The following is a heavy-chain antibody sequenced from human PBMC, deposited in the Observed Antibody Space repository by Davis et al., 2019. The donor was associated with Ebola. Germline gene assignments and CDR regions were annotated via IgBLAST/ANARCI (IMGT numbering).Heavy chain of an antibody. CDR1: GGTFSSYA. V-gene: IGHV1-69*05. Sequence: SVKVSCKASGGTFSSYAISWVRQAPGQGLEWMGGIIPIFGTANYAQKFQGRVSMTRNTSISTAYMELSRLRSDDTAVYYCARGVDYSNYAPTQYYYYYMDVWGKGTTVTVSS. D-gene: IGHD4-11*01. J-gene: IGHJ6*03. CDR2: IIPIFGTA. CDR3: ARGVDYSNYAPTQYYYYYMDV.